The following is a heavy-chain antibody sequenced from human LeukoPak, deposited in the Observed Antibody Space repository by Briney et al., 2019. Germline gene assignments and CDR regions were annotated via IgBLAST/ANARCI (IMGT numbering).Heavy chain of an antibody. J-gene: IGHJ5*01. V-gene: IGHV3-11*01. CDR3: ARTGRNNYFDS. CDR1: GFTFSDSY. Sequence: GGSLRLSCAVSGFTFSDSYMSWIRQAPGKGLDWLACISSSSHVIYYADSVKGRFTISRDNAKNSLYLQLNSLRAEDTAVYYCARTGRNNYFDSWGQGTLVTVSS. CDR2: ISSSSHVI.